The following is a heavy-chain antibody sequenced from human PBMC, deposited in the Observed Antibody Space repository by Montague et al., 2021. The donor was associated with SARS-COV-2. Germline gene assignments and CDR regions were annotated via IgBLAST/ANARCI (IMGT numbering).Heavy chain of an antibody. D-gene: IGHD3-10*01. CDR3: ARVRYYGSGTSLCMDV. J-gene: IGHJ6*02. CDR2: IYYSRNT. Sequence: SETLSLTCAIFGSSFTGYYWSCTRLPPGHHLKWFGDIYYSRNTNYNPSLKSRVTISVDTSKNQFSLKLSSVTAADTAVYYCARVRYYGSGTSLCMDVWGQGTTVTVSS. CDR1: GSSFTGYY. V-gene: IGHV4-34*01.